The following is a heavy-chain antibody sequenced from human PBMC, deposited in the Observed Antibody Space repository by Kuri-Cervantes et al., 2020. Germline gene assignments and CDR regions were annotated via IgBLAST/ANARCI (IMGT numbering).Heavy chain of an antibody. D-gene: IGHD6-13*01. CDR1: GFTFSSHW. J-gene: IGHJ6*03. CDR2: IKQDGSEK. Sequence: GESLKISCVASGFTFSSHWMNWVRQAPGKGLEWVANIKQDGSEKYYVDSVKGRFAISRDNAKNSLYLQMNSLRAEDTAVYYCARVRTGYFYHYYMDVWGKGTTVTVSS. CDR3: ARVRTGYFYHYYMDV. V-gene: IGHV3-7*04.